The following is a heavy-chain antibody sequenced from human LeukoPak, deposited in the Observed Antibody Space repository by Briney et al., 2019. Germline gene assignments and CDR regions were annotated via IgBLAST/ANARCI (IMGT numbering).Heavy chain of an antibody. D-gene: IGHD1-26*01. V-gene: IGHV3-21*01. Sequence: GGSLRLSCAASGFTFSSYSMNWVRQAPGKGLEWVSSISSSSSYIYYADSVKGRFTISRDNAKNSLYLQMNSLRAEDTAVYYCARAEVGATWDTYAFDIWGQGTMVTVSS. J-gene: IGHJ3*02. CDR2: ISSSSSYI. CDR1: GFTFSSYS. CDR3: ARAEVGATWDTYAFDI.